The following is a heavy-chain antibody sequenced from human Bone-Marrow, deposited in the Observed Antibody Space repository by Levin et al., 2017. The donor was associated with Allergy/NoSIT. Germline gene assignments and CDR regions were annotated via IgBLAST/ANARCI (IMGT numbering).Heavy chain of an antibody. CDR2: INTNTGNP. D-gene: IGHD3-22*01. J-gene: IGHJ4*02. V-gene: IGHV7-4-1*02. CDR3: ARDRSDYYDSSAPGYFDY. Sequence: PGGSLRLSCKASGYTFTSYAMNWVRQAPGQGLEWMGWINTNTGNPTYAQGFTGRFVFSLDTSVSTAYLQISSLKAEDTAVYYCARDRSDYYDSSAPGYFDYWGQGTLVTVSS. CDR1: GYTFTSYA.